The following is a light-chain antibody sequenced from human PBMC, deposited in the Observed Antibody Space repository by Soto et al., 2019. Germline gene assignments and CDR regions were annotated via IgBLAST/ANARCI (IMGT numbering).Light chain of an antibody. CDR1: QGVTTN. CDR3: QQYNNWPFP. Sequence: EIVMTQSPASLSVSPGDRVTLSCRAGQGVTTNFAWYQQKSGQSPRLLIYDVSTRATGVPARFSGTGSETDFTLTISGLQSEDSAVYFCQQYNNWPFPFGQGTRLQIK. CDR2: DVS. J-gene: IGKJ5*01. V-gene: IGKV3-15*01.